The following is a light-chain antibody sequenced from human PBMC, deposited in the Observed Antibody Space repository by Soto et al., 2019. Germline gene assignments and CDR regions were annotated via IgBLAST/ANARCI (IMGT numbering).Light chain of an antibody. CDR1: SGDIGGHKY. CDR2: DLT. Sequence: QSALTQPASVSGSPGQSITISCSGSSGDIGGHKYVSWYQQHPGKAPKLIIYDLTNRPSGVSNRFSGSKSGNTASLTISGLQAGDEADYYCTSYTTSLYVFGSGTKVTVL. V-gene: IGLV2-14*01. CDR3: TSYTTSLYV. J-gene: IGLJ1*01.